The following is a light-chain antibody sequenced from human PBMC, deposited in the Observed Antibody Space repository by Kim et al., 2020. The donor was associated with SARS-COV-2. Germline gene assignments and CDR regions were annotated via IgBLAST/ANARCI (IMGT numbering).Light chain of an antibody. CDR3: QQYGISPST. CDR1: QSVRSNY. CDR2: DTS. J-gene: IGKJ4*01. Sequence: LAPGERATLSCRASQSVRSNYLAWYQQKPGQAPRLLIYDTSIRATGIPDRFSGSGSGTDFTLTISRLEPEDFAVYYCQQYGISPSTFGGGTKLEIK. V-gene: IGKV3-20*01.